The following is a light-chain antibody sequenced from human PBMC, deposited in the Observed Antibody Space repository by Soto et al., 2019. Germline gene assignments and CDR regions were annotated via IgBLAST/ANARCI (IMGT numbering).Light chain of an antibody. CDR2: GAS. J-gene: IGKJ5*01. Sequence: EIVLTQSPGTLSLSPGERATLSCRASQSVSSSYLAWYQQKPGQAPRPLIYGASSRATGIPDRFSGSGSGTEFTLTISSLQSEDFAVYYCQQYNNWPSITFGQGTRLEIK. V-gene: IGKV3-20*01. CDR1: QSVSSSY. CDR3: QQYNNWPSIT.